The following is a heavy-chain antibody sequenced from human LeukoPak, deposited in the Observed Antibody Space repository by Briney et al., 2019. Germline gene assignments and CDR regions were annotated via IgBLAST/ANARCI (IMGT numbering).Heavy chain of an antibody. CDR3: ARGGSSWYRGSFQH. D-gene: IGHD6-13*01. CDR2: INPNSGGT. J-gene: IGHJ1*01. Sequence: GASVKVSCKASGYTFTGYYMHWVRQAPGQGLGWMGWINPNSGGTNYAQKFQGRVTMTRDTSTSTVYMGLSSLRSEDTAVYYCARGGSSWYRGSFQHWGQGTLVTVSS. V-gene: IGHV1-2*02. CDR1: GYTFTGYY.